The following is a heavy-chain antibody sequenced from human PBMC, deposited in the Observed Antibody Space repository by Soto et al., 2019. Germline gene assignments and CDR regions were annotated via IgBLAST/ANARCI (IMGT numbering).Heavy chain of an antibody. CDR1: GYTFTSYA. V-gene: IGHV1-3*05. Sequence: QVQLVQSGAEEKKPGASVKVSCKASGYTFTSYAMHWGRQAPGQRLEWMGWINAGNGNTKYSQKFQGRVTITRDTSASTAYMETSSLRSEDTAVYYCARGVTLPTPLDYWGQGTLVTVSS. CDR2: INAGNGNT. J-gene: IGHJ4*02. CDR3: ARGVTLPTPLDY. D-gene: IGHD2-8*01.